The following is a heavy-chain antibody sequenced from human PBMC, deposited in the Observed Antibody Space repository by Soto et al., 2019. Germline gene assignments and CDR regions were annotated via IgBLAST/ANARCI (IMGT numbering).Heavy chain of an antibody. Sequence: GGSLRLSCAASGFTFSSYGMHWVRQAPGKGLEWVAVIWYDGSNKYYADSVKGRFTISRDNSKNTLYLQMNSLRAEDTAVYYCARDGVAVAGTKTSWFDPWGQGTLVTVSS. D-gene: IGHD6-19*01. V-gene: IGHV3-33*01. CDR1: GFTFSSYG. J-gene: IGHJ5*02. CDR2: IWYDGSNK. CDR3: ARDGVAVAGTKTSWFDP.